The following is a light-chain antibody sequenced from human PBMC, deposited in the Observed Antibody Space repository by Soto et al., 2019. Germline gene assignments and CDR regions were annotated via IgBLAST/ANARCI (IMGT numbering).Light chain of an antibody. V-gene: IGKV2-28*01. J-gene: IGKJ4*01. CDR1: QSLLHSSGYNY. CDR2: LGS. Sequence: DIVMTQSPLSLPATPGEPASISCRSSQSLLHSSGYNYLEWYLQKPGQSPQLLIYLGSNRASGVPDRFSGSGSGTYFTLKISRVEAEDVGVYYCMQALETPLTFGGGTKVEIK. CDR3: MQALETPLT.